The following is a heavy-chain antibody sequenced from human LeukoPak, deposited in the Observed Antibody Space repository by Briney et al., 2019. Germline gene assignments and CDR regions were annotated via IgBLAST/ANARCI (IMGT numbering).Heavy chain of an antibody. CDR2: ISAYNGNT. Sequence: ALVKGSWKASGYTGTSDGISWVRQAPGQGLEWMGWISAYNGNTNYAQKLQGRVTMTTDTSTSTAYMELRSLRSDDTAVYYCARDSIVGATETDYWGQGTLVTVSS. CDR3: ARDSIVGATETDY. D-gene: IGHD1-26*01. CDR1: GYTGTSDG. J-gene: IGHJ4*02. V-gene: IGHV1-18*01.